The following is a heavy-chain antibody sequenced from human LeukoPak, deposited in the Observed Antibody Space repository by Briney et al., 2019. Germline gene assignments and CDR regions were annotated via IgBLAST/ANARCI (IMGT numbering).Heavy chain of an antibody. D-gene: IGHD6-13*01. J-gene: IGHJ4*02. CDR1: GFTFSSYA. V-gene: IGHV3-30*04. CDR2: ISYDGSNK. CDR3: ASLRSSSWYDHFDY. Sequence: PGGSLRLSCAASGFTFSSYAMYWVRPAPGKGLEWVALISYDGSNKYYADSVKGRFTISRDNSKNTLYLQMNSLRAEDTAVYYCASLRSSSWYDHFDYWGQGTLVTVSS.